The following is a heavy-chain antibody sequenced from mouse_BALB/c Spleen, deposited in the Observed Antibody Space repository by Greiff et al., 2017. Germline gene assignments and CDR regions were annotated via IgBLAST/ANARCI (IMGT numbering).Heavy chain of an antibody. D-gene: IGHD1-1*01. CDR1: GFSLTSYG. J-gene: IGHJ3*01. Sequence: VQLQQSGPGLVAPSQSLSITCTVSGFSLTSYGVHWVRQPPGKGLEWLGVIWAGGSTNYNSALKSRLSISKDNSKSQVFLKMNSLQTDDTARYYCARTPYYYGSSYWFAYWGQGTLVTVSA. CDR3: ARTPYYYGSSYWFAY. CDR2: IWAGGST. V-gene: IGHV2-9*02.